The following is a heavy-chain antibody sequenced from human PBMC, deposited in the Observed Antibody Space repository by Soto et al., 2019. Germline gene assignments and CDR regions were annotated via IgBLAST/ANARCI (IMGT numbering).Heavy chain of an antibody. CDR1: GGSISSYY. V-gene: IGHV4-59*01. CDR3: ARVGYYDSSGALTYFFDY. Sequence: SETLSLTCTVSGGSISSYYWSWIRQPPGKGLEWIGYIYYSGSTNYNPSLKSRVTISVDTSKNQFSLKLSSVTAADTAVYYCARVGYYDSSGALTYFFDYWGQGTLVTVSS. J-gene: IGHJ4*02. D-gene: IGHD3-22*01. CDR2: IYYSGST.